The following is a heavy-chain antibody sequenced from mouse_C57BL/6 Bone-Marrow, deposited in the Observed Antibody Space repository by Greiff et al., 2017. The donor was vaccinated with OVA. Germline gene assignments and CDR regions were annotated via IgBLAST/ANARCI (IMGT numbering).Heavy chain of an antibody. CDR3: ARGATTVRAMDY. CDR1: GFTFSDYG. D-gene: IGHD1-1*01. V-gene: IGHV5-17*01. Sequence: EVKLMESGGGLVKPGGSLKLSCAASGFTFSDYGMHWVRQAPEKGLEWVAYISSGSSTIYYADTVKGRFTISRDNAKNTLFLQMTSLRSEDTAMYYCARGATTVRAMDYWGQGTSVTVSS. J-gene: IGHJ4*01. CDR2: ISSGSSTI.